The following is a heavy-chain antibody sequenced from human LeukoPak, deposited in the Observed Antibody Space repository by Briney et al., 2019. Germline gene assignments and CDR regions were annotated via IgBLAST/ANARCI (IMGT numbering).Heavy chain of an antibody. CDR3: VRGGRGSDWGYYFDY. D-gene: IGHD6-19*01. Sequence: SQTLSLTCTVSGGSISSDDYYWSWIRQPAGKGLEWIGRINSKGNTNYNPSIKSRVTISVDTSKNQFSMKLNSVTAADTAVYFCVRGGRGSDWGYYFDYWGQGTLVTVSS. CDR2: INSKGNT. J-gene: IGHJ4*02. CDR1: GGSISSDDYY. V-gene: IGHV4-61*02.